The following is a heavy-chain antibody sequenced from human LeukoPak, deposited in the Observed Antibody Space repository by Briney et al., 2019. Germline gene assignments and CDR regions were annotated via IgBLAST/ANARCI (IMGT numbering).Heavy chain of an antibody. CDR3: ARGRVVVVPAAISSGWFDP. Sequence: SETLSLTCAVYGGSFSGYYWSWIRQPPGKGLEWIGEINHSGSTNYNPSLKSRVTISVDTSKNQFSLKLSSVTAADTAVYYCARGRVVVVPAAISSGWFDPWGQGTLVTVSS. V-gene: IGHV4-34*01. J-gene: IGHJ5*02. CDR1: GGSFSGYY. CDR2: INHSGST. D-gene: IGHD2-2*02.